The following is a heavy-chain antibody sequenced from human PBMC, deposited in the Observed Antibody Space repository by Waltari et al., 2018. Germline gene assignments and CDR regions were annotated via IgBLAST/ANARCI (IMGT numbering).Heavy chain of an antibody. CDR1: GGTLNSDA. CDR3: AGGIRIFGVVRCFDP. Sequence: QVQLVQSGAEVKKPGSSVKVSCKTSGGTLNSDAITWVRQAPGQSLEWMGGILPILVISNHAPKFQRRVTIPAYTSTGTVYMELSSLRSADTAVYYCAGGIRIFGVVRCFDPWGQGTLVTVSS. V-gene: IGHV1-69*10. J-gene: IGHJ5*02. D-gene: IGHD3-3*01. CDR2: ILPILVIS.